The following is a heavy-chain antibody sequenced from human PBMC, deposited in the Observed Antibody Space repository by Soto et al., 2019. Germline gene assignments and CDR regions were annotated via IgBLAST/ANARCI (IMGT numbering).Heavy chain of an antibody. V-gene: IGHV3-23*01. Sequence: GGSLRLSCAASGFTFSSYAMSWVRQAPGKGLEWVSATSGSGGSTYYADSVKGRFTISRDNSKNTLYLQMNSLRAEDTAVYYCAKDRPEGSGSHKYYYYYYMDVWGKGTTVTVSS. D-gene: IGHD3-10*01. CDR1: GFTFSSYA. CDR3: AKDRPEGSGSHKYYYYYYMDV. J-gene: IGHJ6*03. CDR2: TSGSGGST.